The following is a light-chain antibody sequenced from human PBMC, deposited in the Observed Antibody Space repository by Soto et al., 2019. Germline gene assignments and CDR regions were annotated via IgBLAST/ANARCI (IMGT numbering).Light chain of an antibody. CDR1: QSISTW. CDR3: HQYHTFSIA. J-gene: IGKJ5*01. Sequence: DIQMTQSPSTLSASVGDSVTVTCRASQSISTWLAWYQQKPGRAPKLLIYDSSSLESGVPSRFSGSGSGTDFTLTTSGLQPDAFATYYCHQYHTFSIAFGQGTRLEIK. CDR2: DSS. V-gene: IGKV1-5*01.